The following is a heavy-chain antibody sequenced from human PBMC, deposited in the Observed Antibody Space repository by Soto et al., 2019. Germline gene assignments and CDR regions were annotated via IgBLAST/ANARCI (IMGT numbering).Heavy chain of an antibody. V-gene: IGHV3-7*01. CDR1: GFTFTTYW. CDR3: ARDRGWDIVVIPASFDS. J-gene: IGHJ4*02. CDR2: INQDGSDK. Sequence: EVQLVESGGGLVQPGGSLRLSCAASGFTFTTYWMSWVRQTPGKGLEWLANINQDGSDKYYVDSVKGRFTISRDNAKNSLFLQMNSLTAEDTAVYYCARDRGWDIVVIPASFDSWGKGTLVTVSS. D-gene: IGHD2-2*01.